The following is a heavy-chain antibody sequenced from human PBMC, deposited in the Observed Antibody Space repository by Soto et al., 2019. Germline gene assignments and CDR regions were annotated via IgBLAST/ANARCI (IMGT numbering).Heavy chain of an antibody. V-gene: IGHV3-11*06. CDR3: AREYYYDSSGPPDWLDP. D-gene: IGHD3-22*01. J-gene: IGHJ5*02. CDR1: GFTFSDYY. CDR2: IRSSSSYT. Sequence: GGSLRLSCAASGFTFSDYYMSWIRQAPGKGLEWVSYIRSSSSYTNYADSVKGRFTISRDNAKNSLYLQMNSLRAEDTAVYYCAREYYYDSSGPPDWLDPWGQGPLVTVSS.